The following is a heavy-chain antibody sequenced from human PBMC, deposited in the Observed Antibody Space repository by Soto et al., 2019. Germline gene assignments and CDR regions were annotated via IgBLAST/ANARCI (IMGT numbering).Heavy chain of an antibody. CDR1: VDSVSSKSAA. Sequence: PSQSLSLTCSISVDSVSSKSAACNFINQSPSRGLEWLGRTYYRSKWYNDYAVSVKSRININPDTSKNQFSLQLNSVTPEDTAVYYCARDVGTIMPFEYWGQGTLVTVSS. CDR2: TYYRSKWYN. J-gene: IGHJ4*02. D-gene: IGHD1-1*01. V-gene: IGHV6-1*01. CDR3: ARDVGTIMPFEY.